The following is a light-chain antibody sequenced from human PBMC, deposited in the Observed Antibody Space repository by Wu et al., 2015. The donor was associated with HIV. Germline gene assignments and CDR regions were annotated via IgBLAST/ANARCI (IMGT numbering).Light chain of an antibody. V-gene: IGKV1-5*03. CDR3: QHMGT. CDR2: KAS. Sequence: DIQMTQSPSTLSASVGDRVTITCRASQSITSWLAWYQQKPGKAPKVLIYKASSLESGVPSRFSGSGSGTEFTLTISSLQPDDFATYYCQHMGTFGQGTKLEIK. J-gene: IGKJ2*01. CDR1: QSITSW.